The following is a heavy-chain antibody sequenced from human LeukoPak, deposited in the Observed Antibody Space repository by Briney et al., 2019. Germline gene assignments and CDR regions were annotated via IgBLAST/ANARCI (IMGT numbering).Heavy chain of an antibody. D-gene: IGHD5-12*01. CDR1: GYTFTSYD. V-gene: IGHV1-8*01. Sequence: ASVKVSCKASGYTFTSYDINWVRQATGQGLEWMGWMNPNSGNTGYAQKFQGRVTMTTDTSTSTAYMELRSLRSDDTAVYYCARRYSAYGDMDVWGKGTTVTISS. CDR3: ARRYSAYGDMDV. CDR2: MNPNSGNT. J-gene: IGHJ6*03.